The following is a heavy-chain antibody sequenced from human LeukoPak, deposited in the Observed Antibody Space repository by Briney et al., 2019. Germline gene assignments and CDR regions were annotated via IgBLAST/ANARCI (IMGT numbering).Heavy chain of an antibody. J-gene: IGHJ4*02. D-gene: IGHD5-24*01. CDR2: MNPNSGNT. Sequence: ASVKVSCKASGYTFTSYDINWVRQATGQGLEWMGWMNPNSGNTGYAQKFQGRVTMTTDTSTSTAYMELRSLRSDDTAVYYCARDLAVEMATIQDYWGQGTLVTVSS. V-gene: IGHV1-8*01. CDR1: GYTFTSYD. CDR3: ARDLAVEMATIQDY.